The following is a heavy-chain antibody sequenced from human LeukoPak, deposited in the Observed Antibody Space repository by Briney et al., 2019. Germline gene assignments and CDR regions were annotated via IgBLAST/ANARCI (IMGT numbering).Heavy chain of an antibody. CDR2: IYYSGST. V-gene: IGHV4-59*08. CDR3: ARQTGYFRY. D-gene: IGHD3-10*01. Sequence: SETLSLTCTVSGGSISSDYWSWIRQPPGTGLEGIGHIYYSGSTNYNPSLKSRVTISVDTSKNQFSLKLNSVTAADTAVYYCARQTGYFRYWGQGTLVAVSS. J-gene: IGHJ1*01. CDR1: GGSISSDY.